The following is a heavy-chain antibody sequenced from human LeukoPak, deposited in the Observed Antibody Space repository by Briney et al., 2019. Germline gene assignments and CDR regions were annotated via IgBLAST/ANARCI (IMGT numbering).Heavy chain of an antibody. CDR3: AKGAITMVRGVIIEETGFDY. CDR2: ISYNGSNK. J-gene: IGHJ4*02. V-gene: IGHV3-30*18. D-gene: IGHD3-10*01. Sequence: GRSLRLSCAASGFTFSSYGMHWVRQAPGKRLEWVAVISYNGSNKYYADSVKGRFTISRDNSKNTLYLQMNSLRAEDTAVYYCAKGAITMVRGVIIEETGFDYWGQGTLVTVSS. CDR1: GFTFSSYG.